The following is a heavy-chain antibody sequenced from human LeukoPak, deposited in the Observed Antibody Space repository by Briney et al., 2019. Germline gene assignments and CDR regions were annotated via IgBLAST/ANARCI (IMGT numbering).Heavy chain of an antibody. CDR2: IYHSGST. V-gene: IGHV4-30-2*01. CDR1: GGSISSGGYS. Sequence: SETLSLTCAVCGGSISSGGYSWSWIRQPSGKRLEWIGYIYHSGSTYYNPSLKSRVTISVDRSKNQFSLKLSSVTAADTAVYYCARGPVVPAATGRFDPWGQGTLVTVSS. D-gene: IGHD2-2*01. CDR3: ARGPVVPAATGRFDP. J-gene: IGHJ5*02.